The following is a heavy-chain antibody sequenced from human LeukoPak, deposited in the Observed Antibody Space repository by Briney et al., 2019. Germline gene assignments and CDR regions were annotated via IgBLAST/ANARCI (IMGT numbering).Heavy chain of an antibody. V-gene: IGHV4-4*07. CDR3: ARDGPYYYDSSGYYHFDY. CDR1: GGSISSYY. Sequence: PSETLSLTCTVSGGSISSYYWSWLRQPAGKGLEWIGRIYTSGSTNYNPSLKSRVTMSVDTSKNQFSLKLSSVTAADTAVYYCARDGPYYYDSSGYYHFDYWGQGTLVTVSS. D-gene: IGHD3-22*01. CDR2: IYTSGST. J-gene: IGHJ4*02.